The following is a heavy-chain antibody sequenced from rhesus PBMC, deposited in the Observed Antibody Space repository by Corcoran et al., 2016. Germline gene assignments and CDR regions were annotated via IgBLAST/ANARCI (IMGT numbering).Heavy chain of an antibody. CDR1: GYTFTDYY. Sequence: EVQLVQSGAEVKKPGASVKISCKASGYTFTDYYLHWVRQAPGKGLEWTGRVDPEEGEGTHEQKFQDRVTITADTSTDTAYMELSSLRSEDTAVYYCATAVNEYSNRPYGLDSWGQGVVVTVSS. D-gene: IGHD4-23*01. J-gene: IGHJ6*01. CDR3: ATAVNEYSNRPYGLDS. CDR2: VDPEEGEG. V-gene: IGHV1-111*02.